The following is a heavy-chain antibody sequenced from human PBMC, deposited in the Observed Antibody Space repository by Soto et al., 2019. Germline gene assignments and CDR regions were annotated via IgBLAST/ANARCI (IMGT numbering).Heavy chain of an antibody. V-gene: IGHV1-8*01. D-gene: IGHD3-16*01. Sequence: QVQLVQSGAEVKKPGASVKVSCKASGYTFTSYDINWVRQATGQGLEWMGWRNPNSGNTGYAQKFQGRVTMTRHTSIRTGYLELSSLRSEDTAVYYWAREGGRCMDVWGQGTTVTVSS. CDR1: GYTFTSYD. CDR2: RNPNSGNT. J-gene: IGHJ6*02. CDR3: AREGGRCMDV.